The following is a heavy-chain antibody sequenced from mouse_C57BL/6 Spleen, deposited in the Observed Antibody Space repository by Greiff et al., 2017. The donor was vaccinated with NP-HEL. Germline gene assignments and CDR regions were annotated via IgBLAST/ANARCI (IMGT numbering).Heavy chain of an antibody. Sequence: QVQLQQSGPELVKPGASVKISCKASGYAFSSSWMNWVKQRPGKGLEWIGRIYPGDGDTNYNGKFKGKATLTADKSSSTAYMQLSSLTSEDSAVYFCARWLLRDYAMDYWGHGTSVTVSS. V-gene: IGHV1-82*01. CDR1: GYAFSSSW. J-gene: IGHJ4*01. D-gene: IGHD2-3*01. CDR3: ARWLLRDYAMDY. CDR2: IYPGDGDT.